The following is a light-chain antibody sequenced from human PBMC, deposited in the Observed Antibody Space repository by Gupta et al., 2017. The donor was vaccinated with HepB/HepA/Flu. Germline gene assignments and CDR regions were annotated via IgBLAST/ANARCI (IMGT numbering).Light chain of an antibody. CDR3: HQYGDSVRT. Sequence: EIVLTQSPGTLSLSPGERATLSCRASQNINSNSLAWYQQKFGQAPRLLIYAISTRPTGIPDRFSGSGTDFTLSVSRLEPEDFAVYYCHQYGDSVRTFGQGTKVEAK. J-gene: IGKJ1*01. CDR2: AIS. CDR1: QNINSNS. V-gene: IGKV3-20*01.